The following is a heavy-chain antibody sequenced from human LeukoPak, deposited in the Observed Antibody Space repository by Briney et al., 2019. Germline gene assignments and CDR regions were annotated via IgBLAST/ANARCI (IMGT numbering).Heavy chain of an antibody. CDR3: ASPMVRGYLQYFQH. Sequence: SETLSLTCTVSGGSISSYYWSWVRQPPGKGLEWIGYIYYSGSTNYNPSLKSRVAISVDTSKNQFSLKLSSVTAADTAVYYCASPMVRGYLQYFQHWGQGTLVTVSS. J-gene: IGHJ1*01. V-gene: IGHV4-59*01. CDR2: IYYSGST. D-gene: IGHD3-10*01. CDR1: GGSISSYY.